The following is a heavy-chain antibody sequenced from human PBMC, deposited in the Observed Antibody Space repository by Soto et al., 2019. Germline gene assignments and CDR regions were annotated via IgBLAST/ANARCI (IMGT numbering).Heavy chain of an antibody. D-gene: IGHD3-9*01. V-gene: IGHV3-30-3*01. Sequence: QVQLVESGGGVVQPGGSLRLSCAASGFIFSGYAMHWVRQAPGKGLEWVAVISYDGNTQYYADSVKGRFTVSRDNSNNILYVEMNNLKDADTAMYYCAKETNAYDINFWGQGTLVNVSP. CDR3: AKETNAYDINF. CDR1: GFIFSGYA. CDR2: ISYDGNTQ. J-gene: IGHJ4*02.